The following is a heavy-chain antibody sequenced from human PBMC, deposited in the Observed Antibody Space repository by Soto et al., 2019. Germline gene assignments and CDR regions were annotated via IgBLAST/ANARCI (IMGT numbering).Heavy chain of an antibody. V-gene: IGHV3-33*01. J-gene: IGHJ3*02. CDR1: GFTFSDYG. CDR2: VRDDGSKT. CDR3: ATSTATDAFDI. Sequence: QVQMVASGGGVVQPGKSLRLSCAASGFTFSDYGMHWVRQAPARGPEWVALVRDDGSKTSYADSVRGRFTISRDNSKKPFNMQRNSLRVEDTATYSSATSTATDAFDIWGQGTMVTVSS.